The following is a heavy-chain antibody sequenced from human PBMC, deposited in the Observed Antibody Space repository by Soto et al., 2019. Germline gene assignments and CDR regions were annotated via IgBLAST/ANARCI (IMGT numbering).Heavy chain of an antibody. D-gene: IGHD3-22*01. CDR3: AKDRDYDSSGPIDY. V-gene: IGHV3-30*18. CDR1: GFTFSSYG. CDR2: ISYDGSNK. J-gene: IGHJ4*02. Sequence: PGGSLRLSCAASGFTFSSYGMHWVRQAPGKGLEWVEVISYDGSNKYYADKVKGRFTISRDNSKNTLYLQMNSLRVEDMAVYYCAKDRDYDSSGPIDYWGQGTLVTVSS.